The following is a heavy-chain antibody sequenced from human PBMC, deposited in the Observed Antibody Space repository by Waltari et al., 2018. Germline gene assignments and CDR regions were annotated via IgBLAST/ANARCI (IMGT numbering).Heavy chain of an antibody. Sequence: EVPLLDSGGGLLQPGGDLGLSCEDSGFPLCSHSMHGVRQAPGKRLEWVSTFSGGIDTTYYANSVKGRFTISRDNSKNTLYLQVNSLRAEDTAVYYCAKASLRTCSGARCYHFDYWGQGTVVTVSS. CDR3: AKASLRTCSGARCYHFDY. D-gene: IGHD2-15*01. CDR2: FSGGIDTT. CDR1: GFPLCSHS. J-gene: IGHJ4*02. V-gene: IGHV3-23*01.